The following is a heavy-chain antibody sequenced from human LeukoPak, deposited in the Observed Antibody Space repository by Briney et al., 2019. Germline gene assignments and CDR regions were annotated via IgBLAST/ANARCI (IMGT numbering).Heavy chain of an antibody. D-gene: IGHD3-3*01. CDR1: GGSISSSSYY. J-gene: IGHJ4*02. Sequence: SETLSLTCTVSGGSISSSSYYWGWIRQPPGKGLEWIGSIYYSGSTYYNPSLKSRVTISVDTSKNQFSLKLSSVTAADTAVYYCARTTLYDFWSGYYFDYWGQGTLVTVSS. CDR3: ARTTLYDFWSGYYFDY. V-gene: IGHV4-39*01. CDR2: IYYSGST.